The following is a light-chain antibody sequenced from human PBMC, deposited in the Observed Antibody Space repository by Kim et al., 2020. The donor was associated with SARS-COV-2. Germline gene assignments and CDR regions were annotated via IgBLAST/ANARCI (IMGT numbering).Light chain of an antibody. CDR3: QQRSNWPLT. V-gene: IGKV3-11*01. CDR2: DAS. Sequence: LSPGEVATLAGRASQSVSGYLAWYQQKPGQAPRLLIYDASNRATGIPARFSGSGSGTDFTLTISSLEPEDFAVYYCQQRSNWPLTFGGGTKVDIK. J-gene: IGKJ4*01. CDR1: QSVSGY.